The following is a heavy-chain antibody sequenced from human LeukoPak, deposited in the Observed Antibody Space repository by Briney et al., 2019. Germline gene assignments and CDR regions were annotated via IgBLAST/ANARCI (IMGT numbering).Heavy chain of an antibody. CDR3: ARDKSDFWSGYPFDY. D-gene: IGHD3-3*01. CDR1: GYTFTSYG. CDR2: ISAYNGNT. Sequence: ASVKVSCKASGYTFTSYGIGWVRQAPGQGLEWMGWISAYNGNTNYAQKLQGRVTMTTDTSTSTAYMELRSLRSDDTAVYYCARDKSDFWSGYPFDYWGQGTLVTVSS. V-gene: IGHV1-18*01. J-gene: IGHJ4*02.